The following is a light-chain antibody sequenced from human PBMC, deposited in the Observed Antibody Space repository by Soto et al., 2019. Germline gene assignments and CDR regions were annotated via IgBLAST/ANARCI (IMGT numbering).Light chain of an antibody. Sequence: DIQMTQSTSSLSSSVGDRVTITCRANQSISSYLNWYQQKPGKDPKLLIYAASSLQSGVPSRFSGSGSGTDFTLTISSLQPEDFATYYCQQSYSTPRFGQGTKVDI. J-gene: IGKJ1*01. CDR2: AAS. V-gene: IGKV1-39*01. CDR1: QSISSY. CDR3: QQSYSTPR.